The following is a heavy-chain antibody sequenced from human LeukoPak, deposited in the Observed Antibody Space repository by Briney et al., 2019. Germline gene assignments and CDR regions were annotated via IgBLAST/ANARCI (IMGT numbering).Heavy chain of an antibody. Sequence: PGGSLRLSCAASGFTFDDYGMSWVRQAPGKGLEWVSGINWNGGSTGYADSVKGRFTISRDNAKNSLYLQMNSQRAEDTALYHCARGDSSGSGDPFDYWGQGTLVTVSS. V-gene: IGHV3-20*01. D-gene: IGHD3-22*01. CDR1: GFTFDDYG. CDR3: ARGDSSGSGDPFDY. J-gene: IGHJ4*02. CDR2: INWNGGST.